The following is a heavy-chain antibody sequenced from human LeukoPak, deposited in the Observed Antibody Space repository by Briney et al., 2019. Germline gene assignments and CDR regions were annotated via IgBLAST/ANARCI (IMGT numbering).Heavy chain of an antibody. CDR1: GFSFSDYA. J-gene: IGHJ4*02. D-gene: IGHD6-13*01. CDR2: ISYDGSNK. Sequence: GRSLRLSCAASGFSFSDYAMHWVRQAPGKGLEWVAVISYDGSNKYYSDFVKGRFTVSRDNSKNTLYLQMNSLRAEDTAIYYRARHTMSWYRLDYWGQGTLVTVSS. V-gene: IGHV3-30*03. CDR3: ARHTMSWYRLDY.